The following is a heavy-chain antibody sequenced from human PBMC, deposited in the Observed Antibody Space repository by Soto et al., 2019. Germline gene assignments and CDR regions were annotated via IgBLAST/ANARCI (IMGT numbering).Heavy chain of an antibody. J-gene: IGHJ6*02. CDR3: ARNQWLVRSGMDV. D-gene: IGHD6-19*01. CDR2: IYYRGSN. CDR1: GGSISSGGYY. V-gene: IGHV4-31*01. Sequence: QVQLQESGPGLVKPSQTLSLTCTVSGGSISSGGYYWSWIRQHPGKGLEWIGYIYYRGSNYYNPSLKVPVTISVDTSKNQFSLKLGSVPAADTAVYYCARNQWLVRSGMDVWGQGTTVTVSS.